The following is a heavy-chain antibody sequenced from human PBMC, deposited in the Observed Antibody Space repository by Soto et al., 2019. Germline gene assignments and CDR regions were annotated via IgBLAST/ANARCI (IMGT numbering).Heavy chain of an antibody. Sequence: EVLLRESGGGFVQPGGSLRLSCEASGFTFDDHAMHWVRQRPGGGLEWVAGISWQSDSEGSAESVKGRFSISRDNIHPSVHMHMNSLSPYDTALYDCARDTVWSHDGMAVWGQGTRVTVSS. D-gene: IGHD2-8*02. CDR3: ARDTVWSHDGMAV. J-gene: IGHJ6*02. CDR1: GFTFDDHA. V-gene: IGHV3-9*01. CDR2: ISWQSDSE.